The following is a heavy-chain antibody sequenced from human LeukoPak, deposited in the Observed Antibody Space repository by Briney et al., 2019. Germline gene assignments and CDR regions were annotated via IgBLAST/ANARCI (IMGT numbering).Heavy chain of an antibody. J-gene: IGHJ6*02. V-gene: IGHV4-59*01. CDR3: ARHQDSGWYYYYGMDV. Sequence: SETLSLTCTVSGGSTSSYYWSWIRQPPGKGLEWIGYIYYSGSTNYNPSLKSRVAISVDTSKNQFSLKLSSVTAADTAVYYCARHQDSGWYYYYGMDVWGQGTTVTVSS. D-gene: IGHD5-12*01. CDR1: GGSTSSYY. CDR2: IYYSGST.